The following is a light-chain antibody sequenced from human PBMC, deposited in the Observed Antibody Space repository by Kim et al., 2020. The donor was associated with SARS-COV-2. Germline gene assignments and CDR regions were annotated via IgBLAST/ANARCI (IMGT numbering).Light chain of an antibody. V-gene: IGKV1-39*01. CDR1: QSVSSW. CDR2: KTS. Sequence: PSVGGRFTITCRASQSVSSWLSWYQQRPGKAPHLRIYKTSALQSGVPPRFSGSASGTDFTLTISSLQPEDFATYYCQQSYNFPRTFGQGTKVEIK. J-gene: IGKJ1*01. CDR3: QQSYNFPRT.